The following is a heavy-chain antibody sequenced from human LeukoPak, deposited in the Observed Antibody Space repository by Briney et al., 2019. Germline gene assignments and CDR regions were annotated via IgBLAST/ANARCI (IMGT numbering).Heavy chain of an antibody. CDR2: FDPEDGET. Sequence: ASVKVSCKVSGYTLTELSMHWVRQAPGKGLEWMGGFDPEDGETIYAQKFQGRVTMTEDTSTDTAYMELSSLRSEDTAVYYCARALSTVTTAVSWFDPWGQGTLVTVSS. J-gene: IGHJ5*02. D-gene: IGHD4-17*01. CDR3: ARALSTVTTAVSWFDP. V-gene: IGHV1-24*01. CDR1: GYTLTELS.